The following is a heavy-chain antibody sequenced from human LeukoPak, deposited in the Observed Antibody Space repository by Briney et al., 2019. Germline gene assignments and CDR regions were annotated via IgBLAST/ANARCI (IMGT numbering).Heavy chain of an antibody. CDR1: GFTFDDYA. Sequence: GGSLRLSCAASGFTFDDYAMHWVRQAPGKGLEWVSGISWNSGSIGYADSVKGRFTISRDNAKNSLYPQMNSLRAEDTAVYYCARGPRLRRYGMDVWGQGTTVTVSS. CDR3: ARGPRLRRYGMDV. CDR2: ISWNSGSI. V-gene: IGHV3-9*01. J-gene: IGHJ6*02. D-gene: IGHD4-17*01.